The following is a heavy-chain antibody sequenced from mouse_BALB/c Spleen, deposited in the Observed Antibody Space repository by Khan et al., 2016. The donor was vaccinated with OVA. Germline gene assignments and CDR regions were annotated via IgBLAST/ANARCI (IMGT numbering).Heavy chain of an antibody. CDR3: TRHGYVAWFTY. J-gene: IGHJ3*01. CDR2: IDPFSGGS. D-gene: IGHD2-2*01. V-gene: IGHV1-31*01. CDR1: GYSFTSYY. Sequence: EVQLQQSGPELMKPGASVKISCKASGYSFTSYYIHWVMQRHGESLEWIGYIDPFSGGSTYNQKFKGKATLTVDKSSSTAYILLSNLTSEDSAVYYCTRHGYVAWFTYWGQGTLVTVSA.